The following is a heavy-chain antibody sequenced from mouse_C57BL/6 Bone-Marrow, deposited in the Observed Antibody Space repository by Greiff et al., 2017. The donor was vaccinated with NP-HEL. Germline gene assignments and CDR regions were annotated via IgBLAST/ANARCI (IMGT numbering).Heavy chain of an antibody. J-gene: IGHJ3*01. CDR1: GFTFSSYA. CDR2: ISDGGSYT. D-gene: IGHD1-1*01. Sequence: DVKLVESGGGLVKPGGSLKLSCAASGFTFSSYAMSWVRQTPEKRLEWVATISDGGSYTYYPDNVKGRFTISRDNAKNNLYLQMRHLKSEDTAMYYCARGGALLLRTSFAYWGQGTLVTVSA. V-gene: IGHV5-4*03. CDR3: ARGGALLLRTSFAY.